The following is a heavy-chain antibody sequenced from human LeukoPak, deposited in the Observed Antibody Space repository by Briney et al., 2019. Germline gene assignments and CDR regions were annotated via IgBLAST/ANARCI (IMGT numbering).Heavy chain of an antibody. Sequence: GGSLRLCCAASGFTFSNAWMSWVRQTPGKGLEWVGRIKSKTDGGTTDYVAPVKGRFTISRDDSKNTLYLQMNSLKSEDTAVYYCTTDYGSGSYRYFNYWGQGTLVTVSS. CDR2: IKSKTDGGTT. J-gene: IGHJ4*02. CDR1: GFTFSNAW. D-gene: IGHD3-10*01. V-gene: IGHV3-15*01. CDR3: TTDYGSGSYRYFNY.